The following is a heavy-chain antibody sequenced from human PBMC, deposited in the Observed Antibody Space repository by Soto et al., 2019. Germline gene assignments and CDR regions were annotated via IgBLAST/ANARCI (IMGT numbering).Heavy chain of an antibody. CDR2: TYRSGST. CDR1: GSSLTTNHW. V-gene: IGHV4-4*02. D-gene: IGHD4-4*01. CDR3: ARTVRSYSWSYFDD. J-gene: IGHJ4*02. Sequence: SETLSLTCAVSGSSLTTNHWWSWVRQSPGKGLEWIGETYRSGSTKYNPSLKSRVSMSLDKSKNEFSLNLKSVTAADTAVYYCARTVRSYSWSYFDDWGQGTLVTVSS.